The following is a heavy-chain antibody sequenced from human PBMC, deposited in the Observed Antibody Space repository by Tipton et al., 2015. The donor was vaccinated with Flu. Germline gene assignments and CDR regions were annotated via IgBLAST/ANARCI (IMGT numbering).Heavy chain of an antibody. D-gene: IGHD3-10*01. CDR1: GDSMRSYY. Sequence: TLSLTCTVSGDSMRSYYWSWIRQSAGKGLEWIGRIYSSGSTNYNPSLKSRVTMSVDTSKNQFSLKMSSVTAADTAVYYCARFSVRGESDYWGQGTLVTVSS. CDR3: ARFSVRGESDY. J-gene: IGHJ4*02. CDR2: IYSSGST. V-gene: IGHV4-4*07.